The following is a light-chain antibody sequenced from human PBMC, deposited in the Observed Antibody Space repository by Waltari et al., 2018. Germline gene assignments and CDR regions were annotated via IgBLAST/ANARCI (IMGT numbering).Light chain of an antibody. Sequence: QSALTQPASVSGSPGQSITISCTGPSNDIGFYNYVSWYQPPPGKAPKLMIYDVSERPSGVSNRFSGSKSGNTASLTISGLQAEDEADYYCNSYAGSSSWVFGGGTKLTVL. J-gene: IGLJ3*02. CDR3: NSYAGSSSWV. CDR1: SNDIGFYNY. V-gene: IGLV2-14*01. CDR2: DVS.